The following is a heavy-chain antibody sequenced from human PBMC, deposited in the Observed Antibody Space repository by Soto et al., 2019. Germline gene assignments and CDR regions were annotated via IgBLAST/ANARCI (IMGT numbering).Heavy chain of an antibody. CDR3: ARGAFWYTTATTDDAFDV. J-gene: IGHJ3*01. Sequence: EVHLAESGGGLVQPGGSLRLSCAASGFQFSSYEMNWVRQAPGKGLEWVAHISHSGATIFYPDSVKGRLTISRDNTNNSLSLQMNSLRADDTAIYYCARGAFWYTTATTDDAFDVWGQGTVVTVSS. CDR2: ISHSGATI. CDR1: GFQFSSYE. D-gene: IGHD1-20*01. V-gene: IGHV3-48*03.